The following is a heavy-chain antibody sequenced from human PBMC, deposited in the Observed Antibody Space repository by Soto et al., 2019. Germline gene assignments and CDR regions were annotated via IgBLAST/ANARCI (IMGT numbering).Heavy chain of an antibody. Sequence: KPSETLSLTCAVSGGSISSGGYSWSWIRQPPGKGLEWIGYIYHSGSTYYNPSLKSRVTISVDRSKNQFSLKLSSVTAADTAVYYCAREHARQNWFDPWGQGTLVTVSS. CDR1: GGSISSGGYS. J-gene: IGHJ5*02. CDR2: IYHSGST. CDR3: AREHARQNWFDP. V-gene: IGHV4-30-2*01.